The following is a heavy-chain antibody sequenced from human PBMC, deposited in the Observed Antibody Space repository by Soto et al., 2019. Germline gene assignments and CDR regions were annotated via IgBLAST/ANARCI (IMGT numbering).Heavy chain of an antibody. CDR1: GASIRTYY. J-gene: IGHJ3*01. CDR3: AINRCYYDVGGGAFYF. V-gene: IGHV4-59*01. CDR2: IYNSGST. Sequence: QVQLQESGPGLVNPSETLSLTCTVSGASIRTYYWSWIRQTPGKGLEWIGYIYNSGSTDYNPTLKSRFTMSGDTSKNQFSLKVTSVTAADTAVYYWAINRCYYDVGGGAFYFWGPGTKVTVSS. D-gene: IGHD3-22*01.